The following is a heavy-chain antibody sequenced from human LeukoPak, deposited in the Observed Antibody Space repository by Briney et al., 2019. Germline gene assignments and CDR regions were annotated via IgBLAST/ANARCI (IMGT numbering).Heavy chain of an antibody. CDR2: INWNGGST. V-gene: IGHV3-20*04. CDR1: GFTFDDYD. J-gene: IGHJ6*03. Sequence: GGSLRLSCAASGFTFDDYDMSWVRQAPGKGLEWVSGINWNGGSTGYADSVKGRFTISRDNAKNSLYLQMNSLRAEDTALYYCAREGVSPNDILTGQHENYYYYYYMDVWGKGTTVTVSS. CDR3: AREGVSPNDILTGQHENYYYYYYMDV. D-gene: IGHD3-9*01.